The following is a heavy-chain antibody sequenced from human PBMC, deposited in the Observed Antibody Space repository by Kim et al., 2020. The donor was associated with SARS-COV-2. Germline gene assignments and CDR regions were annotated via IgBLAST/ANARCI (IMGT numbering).Heavy chain of an antibody. CDR3: ASSPAISWSPHYYYYNSYMDV. D-gene: IGHD3-3*01. CDR2: FDPEDGET. J-gene: IGHJ6*03. V-gene: IGHV1-24*01. CDR1: GYTLTELS. Sequence: ASVKVSCKVSGYTLTELSMHWVRQAPGKGLEWMGGFDPEDGETIYAQKFQGRVTMTEDTSTDTAYMELSSLRSEDTAGYYFASSPAISWSPHYYYYNSYMDVGGEETADTLSS.